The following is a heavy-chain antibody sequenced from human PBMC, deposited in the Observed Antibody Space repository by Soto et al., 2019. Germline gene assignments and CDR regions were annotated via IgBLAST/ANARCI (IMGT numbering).Heavy chain of an antibody. Sequence: QVQLVQSGAEVKKPVASVKVSCKASGYTFTTYGITWVRQAPGQGPEWMGWISAYSGNTNYAQKLQGRLNVTTDTSTNTAYMDLRSLRSDDTAVYYCARVVKAGDYGDYGRYYFDYWGHGTLVTVSS. CDR3: ARVVKAGDYGDYGRYYFDY. J-gene: IGHJ4*01. CDR1: GYTFTTYG. D-gene: IGHD4-17*01. CDR2: ISAYSGNT. V-gene: IGHV1-18*04.